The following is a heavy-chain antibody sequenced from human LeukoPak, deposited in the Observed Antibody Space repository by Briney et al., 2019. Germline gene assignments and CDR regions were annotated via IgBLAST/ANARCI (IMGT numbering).Heavy chain of an antibody. Sequence: GGSLRLSCAASGFTFSSYAMSWVRQAPGKRLEWVSAISGSGGSTYYADSVKGRFTISRDNSKNTLYLQMNSLRAEDTAVYYCADTKWEPTQGYFDYWGQGTLVTVSS. V-gene: IGHV3-23*01. D-gene: IGHD1-26*01. CDR3: ADTKWEPTQGYFDY. CDR1: GFTFSSYA. CDR2: ISGSGGST. J-gene: IGHJ4*02.